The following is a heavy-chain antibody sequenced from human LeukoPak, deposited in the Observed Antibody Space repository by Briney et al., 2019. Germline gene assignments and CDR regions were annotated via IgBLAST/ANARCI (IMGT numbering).Heavy chain of an antibody. D-gene: IGHD3-10*01. CDR3: ARATVRGAEIYY. Sequence: GGALRLSCAASGFTFSSYWMHWVRQAPGKGLVWVSRINSDGSSTSYADSVKGRFTIYRDNAKNTLYLQMNSLRAEDTAAYYCARATVRGAEIYYWGQGTLVTVSS. V-gene: IGHV3-74*01. CDR2: INSDGSST. J-gene: IGHJ4*02. CDR1: GFTFSSYW.